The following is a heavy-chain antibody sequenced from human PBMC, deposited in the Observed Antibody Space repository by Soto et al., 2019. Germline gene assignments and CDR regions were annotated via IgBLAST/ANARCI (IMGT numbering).Heavy chain of an antibody. J-gene: IGHJ6*02. CDR2: IIPIFGTA. Sequence: SVKVSCKASGGTFSSYAISWVRQAPGQGLEWMGGIIPIFGTANYAQKFQGRVTITADESTSTAYMELSSLRSEDTAVYYCARGEMATITVGFGIDDYGMDVWG. CDR1: GGTFSSYA. D-gene: IGHD5-12*01. V-gene: IGHV1-69*13. CDR3: ARGEMATITVGFGIDDYGMDV.